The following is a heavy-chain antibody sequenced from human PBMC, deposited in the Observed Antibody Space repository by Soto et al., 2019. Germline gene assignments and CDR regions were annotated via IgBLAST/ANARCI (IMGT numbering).Heavy chain of an antibody. V-gene: IGHV3-21*01. CDR3: ARLNGDYDAFDI. J-gene: IGHJ3*02. D-gene: IGHD4-17*01. CDR2: ISSSSYI. CDR1: GFTFSSYS. Sequence: PGGSLRLSCAASGFTFSSYSMNWVRQAPGKGLEWVSSISSSSYIYYADSVKGRFTISRDNAKNSLYLQMNSLRAEDTAVYYCARLNGDYDAFDIWGQGTMVTVSS.